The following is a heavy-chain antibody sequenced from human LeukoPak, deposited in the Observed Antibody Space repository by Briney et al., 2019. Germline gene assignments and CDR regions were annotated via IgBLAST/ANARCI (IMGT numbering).Heavy chain of an antibody. J-gene: IGHJ4*02. CDR1: GFTFSSYG. D-gene: IGHD2-2*01. V-gene: IGHV3-30*02. CDR2: IRYDGSNK. Sequence: PGGSLRLSCAASGFTFSSYGMHWVRQAPGKGLEWVAFIRYDGSNKYYADSVKGRFTISRDNSKNTLYLQMNSLSAEDTAVYYCAKVGDKIVVVPAAPHDYWGQGTLVTVSS. CDR3: AKVGDKIVVVPAAPHDY.